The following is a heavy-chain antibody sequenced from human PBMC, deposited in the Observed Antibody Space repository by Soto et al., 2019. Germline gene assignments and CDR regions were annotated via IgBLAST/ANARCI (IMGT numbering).Heavy chain of an antibody. CDR1: GFTFSSYS. CDR3: ASLPLLNYDYIWGSYRTGSDY. Sequence: EVQLVESGGGLVQPGGSLRLSCAASGFTFSSYSMNWVRQAPGKGLEWVSYISSSSSTIYYADSVKGRFTISRDNAKNSLYLQMNSLRAEDTAVYYCASLPLLNYDYIWGSYRTGSDYWGQRTLVTVSS. D-gene: IGHD3-16*02. J-gene: IGHJ4*02. CDR2: ISSSSSTI. V-gene: IGHV3-48*01.